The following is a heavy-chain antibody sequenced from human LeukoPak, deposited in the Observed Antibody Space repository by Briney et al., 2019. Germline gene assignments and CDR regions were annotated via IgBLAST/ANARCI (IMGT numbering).Heavy chain of an antibody. V-gene: IGHV1-46*01. D-gene: IGHD3-16*01. CDR2: INPSGGST. CDR3: ARDDFVCRYGGGCNAFDI. Sequence: GASVKVSCKASGYTFTSYYMHWVRQAPGQGLEWMGIINPSGGSTSYAQKFQGRVTLTRDTSTSTVYMEMSSLRSEDTAVYYCARDDFVCRYGGGCNAFDIWGQGTMVTVSS. J-gene: IGHJ3*02. CDR1: GYTFTSYY.